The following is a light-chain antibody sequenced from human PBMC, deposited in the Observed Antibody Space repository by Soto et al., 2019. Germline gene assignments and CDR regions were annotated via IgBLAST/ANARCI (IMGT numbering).Light chain of an antibody. Sequence: QLVLTQSPSASASLGASVKLTCTLSSVHSNYAIAWHQQQSEKGPRYLMKLNSDGSHSKGDGIPDRFSGSSSGAERYLTISSLQSEDEADYYCQTWGSGIVVFGGGTQLTVL. CDR2: LNSDGSH. CDR3: QTWGSGIVV. J-gene: IGLJ2*01. CDR1: SVHSNYA. V-gene: IGLV4-69*01.